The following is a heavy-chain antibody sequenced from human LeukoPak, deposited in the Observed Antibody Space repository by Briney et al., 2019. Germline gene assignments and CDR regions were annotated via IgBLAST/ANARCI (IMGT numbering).Heavy chain of an antibody. J-gene: IGHJ4*02. CDR2: IYSGGST. Sequence: GGSLRLSCAASGFTVSSNYMSWVRQAPGKGLDWVSVIYSGGSTYYADSVKGRFTISRDNSKNTLYLQMNSLRAEDTAVYYCARFSGGYCSSTSCYRSLDFDYWGQGTLVTVCS. D-gene: IGHD2-2*02. V-gene: IGHV3-66*02. CDR1: GFTVSSNY. CDR3: ARFSGGYCSSTSCYRSLDFDY.